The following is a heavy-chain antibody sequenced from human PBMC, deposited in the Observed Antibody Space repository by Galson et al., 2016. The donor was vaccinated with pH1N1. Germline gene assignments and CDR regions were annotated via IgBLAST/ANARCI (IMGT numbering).Heavy chain of an antibody. D-gene: IGHD3-10*01. Sequence: QSGAEVKKPGDSLRISCKGSGYSFTAFWIAWVRQTPGKGLEWMGIIYPGDSDTRYSPSFQGQVTISVDKSITTAYLQWSSLKASDTAIYHCALSPIGTRRNWFAPWGQGTLVIVSS. CDR3: ALSPIGTRRNWFAP. CDR1: GYSFTAFW. J-gene: IGHJ5*02. CDR2: IYPGDSDT. V-gene: IGHV5-51*06.